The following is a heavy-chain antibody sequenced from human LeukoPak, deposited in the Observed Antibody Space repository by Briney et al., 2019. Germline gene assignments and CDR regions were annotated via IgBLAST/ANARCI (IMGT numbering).Heavy chain of an antibody. Sequence: ASGALSLTCAVSGGSIGSSNWWSWVRQPPGKGLEWIGEIYHSGSTNYNPSLKSRVTLSVDKSKNQFSLRLTSVTAADAAVYYCVRDRELNYWGQGTLVTVSS. J-gene: IGHJ4*02. CDR1: GGSIGSSNW. CDR3: VRDRELNY. V-gene: IGHV4-4*02. D-gene: IGHD3-10*01. CDR2: IYHSGST.